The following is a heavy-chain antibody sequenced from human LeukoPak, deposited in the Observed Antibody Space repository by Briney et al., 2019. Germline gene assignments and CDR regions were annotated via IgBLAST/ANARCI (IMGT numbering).Heavy chain of an antibody. CDR3: AKLYYDYIWGSYRYYFFDS. Sequence: GGSLRLSCAASGFASNSYAMSWVRQAPGKGLEWVSGISGNGGGTYYADSVKGRFTISRDNSKNTLYLQMNSLRAEDTALYYCAKLYYDYIWGSYRYYFFDSWGQGTLSTVSS. J-gene: IGHJ4*02. D-gene: IGHD3-16*02. CDR1: GFASNSYA. CDR2: ISGNGGGT. V-gene: IGHV3-23*01.